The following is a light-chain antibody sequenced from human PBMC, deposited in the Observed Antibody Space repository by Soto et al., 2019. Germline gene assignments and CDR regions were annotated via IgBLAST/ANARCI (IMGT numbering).Light chain of an antibody. J-gene: IGLJ3*02. CDR1: SSDIGTYT. V-gene: IGLV1-44*01. Sequence: QSVLTQPTSASGTPGQRVTISCSGSSSDIGTYTINWYLQLPGTAPKLLIYSNNQRPSGVPDRFSGSKSGTSASLAISGLQSEDEADYFCATWDDSLNGPVFGGGTKLTVL. CDR2: SNN. CDR3: ATWDDSLNGPV.